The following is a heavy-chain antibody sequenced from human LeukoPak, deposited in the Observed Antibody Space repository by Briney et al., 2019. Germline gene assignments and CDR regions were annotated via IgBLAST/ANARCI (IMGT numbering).Heavy chain of an antibody. CDR3: ESRRGSSGWYYFDY. Sequence: ASVKVSCKASGYTFTGYYMHWVRQAPGQGLEWMGWINPNSGGTNYAQKFQGRVTMTRDTSISTAYMELSRLRSDDTAVYYCESRRGSSGWYYFDYWGQGTLVTVSS. CDR2: INPNSGGT. V-gene: IGHV1-2*02. CDR1: GYTFTGYY. J-gene: IGHJ4*02. D-gene: IGHD6-19*01.